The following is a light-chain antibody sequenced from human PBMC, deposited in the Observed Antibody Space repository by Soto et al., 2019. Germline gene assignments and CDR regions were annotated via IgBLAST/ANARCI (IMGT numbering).Light chain of an antibody. Sequence: EIVITQSPAPLSVSPRQGGTLSCRSSQSISRYLAWYQQKPGQAPRLLIYGTSTRATGIPARFSGSGSGTEFTLTISSLQSEDFAFYYCQQYDNWPRTFGQGTKVDIK. J-gene: IGKJ1*01. CDR1: QSISRY. V-gene: IGKV3-15*01. CDR3: QQYDNWPRT. CDR2: GTS.